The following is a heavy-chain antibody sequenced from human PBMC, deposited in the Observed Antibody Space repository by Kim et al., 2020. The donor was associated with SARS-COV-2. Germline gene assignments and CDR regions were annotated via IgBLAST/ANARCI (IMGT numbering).Heavy chain of an antibody. D-gene: IGHD5-12*01. J-gene: IGHJ3*02. Sequence: SLKSRVTISVDTSKNQFSLKLSSVTAADTAVYYCARGNSLSGYDFGAFDIWGQGTMVTVSS. CDR3: ARGNSLSGYDFGAFDI. V-gene: IGHV4-59*09.